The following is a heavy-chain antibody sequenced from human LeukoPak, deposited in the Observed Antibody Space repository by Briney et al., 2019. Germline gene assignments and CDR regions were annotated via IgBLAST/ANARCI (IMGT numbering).Heavy chain of an antibody. Sequence: GGSLRLSCAASRFTVSSNYMSWVRQAPGKGLEWVSVIYSGGSTYYADSVKGRFTISRDNSKNTLYLQMNSLRAEDTAVYYCARGVDGYSYGYSFDYWGQGTLVTVSS. V-gene: IGHV3-53*01. CDR3: ARGVDGYSYGYSFDY. J-gene: IGHJ4*02. CDR1: RFTVSSNY. D-gene: IGHD5-18*01. CDR2: IYSGGST.